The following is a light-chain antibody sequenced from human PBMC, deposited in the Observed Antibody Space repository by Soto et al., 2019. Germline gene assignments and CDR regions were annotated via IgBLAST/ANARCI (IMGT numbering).Light chain of an antibody. Sequence: ETVLTQSPATLSVSPGERATLSCRASQSVRNNLAWYQQRPGQAPRLLISGASTRATGIPARFSGSGAGTEVTLTISSLQSEDLAIYYCQQYNDWPPWTFGQGTKVEIK. CDR2: GAS. V-gene: IGKV3-15*01. CDR1: QSVRNN. CDR3: QQYNDWPPWT. J-gene: IGKJ1*01.